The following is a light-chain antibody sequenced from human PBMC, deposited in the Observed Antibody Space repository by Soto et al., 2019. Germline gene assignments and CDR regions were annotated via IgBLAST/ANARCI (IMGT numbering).Light chain of an antibody. CDR2: GAS. Sequence: EIVMTQSPATLSVSPGERATLSCRASQSVGSNLAWYQLKPGQAPRLLIYGASTRATGIPARFSGSGSGTAFTLTISSLQSEDFAIYFCQQYNNWPPARTFGQGTKVEIK. J-gene: IGKJ1*01. V-gene: IGKV3-15*01. CDR1: QSVGSN. CDR3: QQYNNWPPART.